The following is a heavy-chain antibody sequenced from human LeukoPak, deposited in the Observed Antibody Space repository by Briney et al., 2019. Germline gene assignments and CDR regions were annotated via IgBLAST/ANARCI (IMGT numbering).Heavy chain of an antibody. J-gene: IGHJ6*02. CDR1: DDSFSSHY. V-gene: IGHV4-59*11. CDR2: ISYIGST. CDR3: ARDLTGHYDILTGYYGYYGMDV. Sequence: PSETLSLTCAVSDDSFSSHYWTWIRQPPGKGLEWIGYISYIGSTNYNPSLKSRVTISIETSKNQFSLKLSSVTAADTAVYYCARDLTGHYDILTGYYGYYGMDVWGQGTTVTVSS. D-gene: IGHD3-9*01.